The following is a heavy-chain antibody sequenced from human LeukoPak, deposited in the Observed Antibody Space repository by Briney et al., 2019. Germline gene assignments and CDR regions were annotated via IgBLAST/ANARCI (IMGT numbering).Heavy chain of an antibody. D-gene: IGHD3-22*01. CDR1: GFTFSNYW. CDR2: IKYDGSVT. CDR3: ATDRGFLTFDY. Sequence: PGGSLRLSCRDSGFTFSNYWMNWVRQAPGKGLEWVANIKYDGSVTNYVDSVEGRFTISRDNALNSLYLQMNSLRVEDTAVYYCATDRGFLTFDYWGQGTLVTVSS. V-gene: IGHV3-7*01. J-gene: IGHJ4*02.